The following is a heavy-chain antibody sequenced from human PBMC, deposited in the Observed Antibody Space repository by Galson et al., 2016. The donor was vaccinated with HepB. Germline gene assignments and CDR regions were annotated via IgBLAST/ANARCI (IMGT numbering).Heavy chain of an antibody. Sequence: SLRLSCAASGFTFGSYSMNWVRQAPGKGLEWVSHISSSSTIYYVDSVKGRFTISRDNAKNSLYLQMNSLRAEDTAVYYCARGSSWSTVKYALDVWGKGTTVTVSS. V-gene: IGHV3-48*01. CDR2: ISSSSTI. J-gene: IGHJ6*03. D-gene: IGHD6-19*01. CDR1: GFTFGSYS. CDR3: ARGSSWSTVKYALDV.